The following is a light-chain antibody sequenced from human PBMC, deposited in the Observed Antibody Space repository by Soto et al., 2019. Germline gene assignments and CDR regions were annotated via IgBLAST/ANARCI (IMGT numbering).Light chain of an antibody. CDR1: QSISTA. Sequence: EIAMTQSPATLSVSPGERATLSCRASQSISTALAWYQQIPGQPPRLLIYSASPRATGVPARFTGSGSGSEFTLTIRGLQYEDFAIYYCQKGHNFPLNFAQGTRLQI. J-gene: IGKJ2*01. CDR3: QKGHNFPLN. CDR2: SAS. V-gene: IGKV3-15*01.